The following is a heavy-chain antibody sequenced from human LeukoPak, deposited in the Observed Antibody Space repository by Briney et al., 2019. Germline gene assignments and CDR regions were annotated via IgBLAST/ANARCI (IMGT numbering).Heavy chain of an antibody. CDR3: ARDGSGYYYEPHYFDY. V-gene: IGHV3-48*04. CDR1: GFTFSSYS. D-gene: IGHD3-22*01. J-gene: IGHJ4*02. Sequence: GGSLRLSCAASGFTFSSYSMNWVRQAPGKGLEWVSYISSSSSTIYYADSVKGRFTISRDNAKNSLYLQMNSLRAEDTAVYYCARDGSGYYYEPHYFDYWGQGTLVTVSS. CDR2: ISSSSSTI.